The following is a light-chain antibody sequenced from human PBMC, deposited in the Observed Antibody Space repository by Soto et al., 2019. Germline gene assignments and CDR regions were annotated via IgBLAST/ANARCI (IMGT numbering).Light chain of an antibody. Sequence: VLKQSPDTLSLSPGATAILSCRASQTVDTYAAWYQLKPGQRPRLLIYGASSRALDIPDRFICSGSGTNFPLPIHRLEPEDFAVYFYQHYASSPITFGQGTRLEIK. J-gene: IGKJ5*01. V-gene: IGKV3-20*01. CDR3: QHYASSPIT. CDR1: QTVDTY. CDR2: GAS.